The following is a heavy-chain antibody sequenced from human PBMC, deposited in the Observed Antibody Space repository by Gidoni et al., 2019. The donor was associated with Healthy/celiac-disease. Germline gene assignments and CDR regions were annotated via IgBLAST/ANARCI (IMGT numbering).Heavy chain of an antibody. CDR2: IYYSGST. Sequence: QLQLPESGPGLVKPSDPLSLTCTVSGGSISSSSYYWGWIRQPPGKGLEWIGSIYYSGSTYYNPSLKSRVTISVDTSKNQFSLKLSSVTAADTAVYYCARQERAARTFDPWGQGTLVTVSS. CDR3: ARQERAARTFDP. CDR1: GGSISSSSYY. J-gene: IGHJ5*02. D-gene: IGHD2-15*01. V-gene: IGHV4-39*01.